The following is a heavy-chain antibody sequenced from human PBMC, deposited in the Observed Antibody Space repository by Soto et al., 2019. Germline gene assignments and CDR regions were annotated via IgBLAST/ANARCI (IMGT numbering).Heavy chain of an antibody. CDR2: IYGGGTT. Sequence: EVQLVESGGGLIQPGGSLRLSCAASGFAVSSKYMTWVRQAPGKGLEWVSVIYGGGTTYYADSVKGRFTISRGTSKNTLYLQMNSLRAEDTAVYYCVQTTGWPGFDFWGQGTQVTVSS. J-gene: IGHJ4*02. V-gene: IGHV3-53*01. CDR3: VQTTGWPGFDF. D-gene: IGHD6-19*01. CDR1: GFAVSSKY.